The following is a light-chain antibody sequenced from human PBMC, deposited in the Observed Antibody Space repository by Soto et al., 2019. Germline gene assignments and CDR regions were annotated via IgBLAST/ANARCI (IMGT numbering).Light chain of an antibody. V-gene: IGKV3D-7*01. J-gene: IGKJ4*01. CDR1: QSLSNTY. CDR2: GAS. CDR3: HQDFDLPLT. Sequence: EIVMTQSPVTLSLSPGDRATLSCRASQSLSNTYISWYQQKPGQAPRLLIYGASTRATGIPARFSGSGSGTDFTLTISSLQPEDFALYNCHQDFDLPLTFGGGTKVEIK.